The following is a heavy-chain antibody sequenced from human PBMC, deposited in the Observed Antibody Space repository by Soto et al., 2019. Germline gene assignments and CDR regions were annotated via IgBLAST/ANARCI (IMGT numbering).Heavy chain of an antibody. CDR1: GGSISNYF. D-gene: IGHD3-3*01. CDR3: ARGGQDFWSGPFDY. CDR2: IDNSGST. J-gene: IGHJ4*02. Sequence: SETLSLTCTVSGGSISNYFCNWIRQPAGKGLEWIGRIDNSGSTNYNPSLKSRITMSADTSRNQFSLKLNSVTAADTAVYYCARGGQDFWSGPFDYWGQGALVTVSS. V-gene: IGHV4-4*07.